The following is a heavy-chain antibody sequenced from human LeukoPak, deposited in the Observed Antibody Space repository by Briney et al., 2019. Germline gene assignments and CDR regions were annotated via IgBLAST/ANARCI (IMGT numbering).Heavy chain of an antibody. CDR3: ARHPDAGTVDY. D-gene: IGHD6-13*01. CDR1: GFTFSSFA. V-gene: IGHV3-64D*06. CDR2: ISSNGGTT. J-gene: IGHJ4*02. Sequence: PGGSLRLSCSASGFTFSSFAMHWVRQAPGKGLEFVSGISSNGGTTYYADSVKGRFTISRDDSKNTLYLQMSSLRAEDTAIYYCARHPDAGTVDYWGQGTLVTVSS.